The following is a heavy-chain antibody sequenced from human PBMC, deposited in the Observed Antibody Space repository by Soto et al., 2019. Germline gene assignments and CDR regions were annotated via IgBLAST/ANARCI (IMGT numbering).Heavy chain of an antibody. D-gene: IGHD3-10*01. Sequence: PGGSLRLSCAASGFTFSSYAMSWVRQAPGKGLEWVSAISGSGGSTYYADSVKGRFTISRDNSKNTLYLQMNSLRAEDTAVYYCAKDRLLWFGELLYGNSNWFDPWGQGTLVTVSS. CDR3: AKDRLLWFGELLYGNSNWFDP. V-gene: IGHV3-23*01. CDR1: GFTFSSYA. J-gene: IGHJ5*02. CDR2: ISGSGGST.